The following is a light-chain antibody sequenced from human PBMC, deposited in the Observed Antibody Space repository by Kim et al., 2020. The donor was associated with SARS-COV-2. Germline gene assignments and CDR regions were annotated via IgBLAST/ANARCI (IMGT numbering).Light chain of an antibody. V-gene: IGLV3-21*04. CDR1: NIETKS. J-gene: IGLJ2*01. CDR3: QVWDSRTDQGVV. Sequence: SYELTQPPSVSVAPGQTATIICGGNNIETKSVHWYHQKPGQAPVLVISYDSDRPSGIPERISGSNSGNTATLTISRVEAGDEADYYCQVWDSRTDQGVVFGGGTKLTVL. CDR2: YDS.